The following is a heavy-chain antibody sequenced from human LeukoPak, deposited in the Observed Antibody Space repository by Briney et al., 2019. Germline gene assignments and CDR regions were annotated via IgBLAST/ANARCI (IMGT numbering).Heavy chain of an antibody. CDR2: ISAYNGDS. V-gene: IGHV1-18*01. CDR1: GFTFTSWT. CDR3: VREGFTATGVYYYYHMDV. Sequence: GASVKVSCKAFGFTFTSWTFSWVRQAPGQGLEWMAWISAYNGDSNYAQKLQGRVTMTTDASTDTAYMELRSLRSDDTAVYFCVREGFTATGVYYYYHMDVWGEGTSVTVSS. D-gene: IGHD5-18*01. J-gene: IGHJ6*03.